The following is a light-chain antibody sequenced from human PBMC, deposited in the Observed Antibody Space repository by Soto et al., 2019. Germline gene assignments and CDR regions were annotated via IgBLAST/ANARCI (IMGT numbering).Light chain of an antibody. V-gene: IGKV3-20*01. Sequence: EIVVAQSPGTLSLSPGDTATLSCPASQSVNARYVAWYQQKPGQVPRLLIFGASNRATGIPERRSGSESGTAFILTSSRVDPEDFTVYYCQQYASLPTFGQGTKLEIK. CDR3: QQYASLPT. CDR2: GAS. CDR1: QSVNARY. J-gene: IGKJ2*01.